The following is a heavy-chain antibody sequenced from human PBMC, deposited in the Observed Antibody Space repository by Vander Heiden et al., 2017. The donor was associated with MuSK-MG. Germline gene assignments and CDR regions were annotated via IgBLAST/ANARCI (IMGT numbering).Heavy chain of an antibody. Sequence: QVQLQESGPGLVKPSGTLSLTCAVSGGSINSSDWWTWVRQPPGKGLEWIGEIYHSGSTNYNPSLKSRVTISVDESKNQFSLKLSSVTAADTAVYYCARGGNYVKPYFDYWGQGTLVTVSS. D-gene: IGHD1-7*01. CDR2: IYHSGST. J-gene: IGHJ4*02. CDR3: ARGGNYVKPYFDY. CDR1: GGSINSSDW. V-gene: IGHV4-4*02.